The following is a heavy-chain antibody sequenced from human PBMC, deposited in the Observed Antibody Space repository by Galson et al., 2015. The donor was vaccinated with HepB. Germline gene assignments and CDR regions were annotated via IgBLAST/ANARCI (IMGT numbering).Heavy chain of an antibody. CDR1: GYTFTSYG. Sequence: SVKVSCKASGYTFTSYGISWVRQAPGQGLEWMGWISAYNGNTNYAQKLQGRVTMTTDTSTSTAYVELRSLRSDDTAVYYCARRPSGCSSTSCYDYYYYMDVWGKGTTVTVPS. CDR2: ISAYNGNT. V-gene: IGHV1-18*01. J-gene: IGHJ6*03. D-gene: IGHD2-2*01. CDR3: ARRPSGCSSTSCYDYYYYMDV.